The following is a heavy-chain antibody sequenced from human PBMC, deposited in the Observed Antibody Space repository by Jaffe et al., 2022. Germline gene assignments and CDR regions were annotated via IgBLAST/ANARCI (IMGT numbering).Heavy chain of an antibody. J-gene: IGHJ5*02. CDR3: ARATNYDYIWGSYRYNWFDP. D-gene: IGHD3-16*02. Sequence: QVQLVQSGAEVKKPGASVKVSCKASGYTFTSYAMHWVRQAPGQRLEWMGWINAGNGNTKYSQKFQGRVTITRDTSASTAYMELSSLRSEDTAVYYCARATNYDYIWGSYRYNWFDPWGQGTLVTVSS. V-gene: IGHV1-3*01. CDR1: GYTFTSYA. CDR2: INAGNGNT.